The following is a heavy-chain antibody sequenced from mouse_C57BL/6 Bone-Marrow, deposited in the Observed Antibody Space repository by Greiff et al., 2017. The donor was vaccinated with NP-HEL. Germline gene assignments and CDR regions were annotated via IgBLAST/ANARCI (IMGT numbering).Heavy chain of an antibody. D-gene: IGHD1-1*01. CDR1: GFNIKDDY. J-gene: IGHJ1*03. CDR3: AVVYGAGYFDV. V-gene: IGHV14-4*01. Sequence: VQLQQPGAELVRPGASVKLSCTASGFNIKDDYMHWVKQRPEQGLEWIGWIDPENGDTEYASKFQGKATITADTSSNTAYLQLSSLTSEDTAVYYCAVVYGAGYFDVWGKGTTVTVSS. CDR2: IDPENGDT.